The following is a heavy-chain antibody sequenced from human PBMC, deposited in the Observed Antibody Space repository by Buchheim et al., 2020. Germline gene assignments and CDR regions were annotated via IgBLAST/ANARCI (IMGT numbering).Heavy chain of an antibody. CDR2: IRSKANSYAT. D-gene: IGHD3-3*01. Sequence: EVQLVESGGGLVQPGGSLKLSCAASGFTFSGSAMHWVRQASGKGLEWVGRIRSKANSYATAYAASVKGRFTISRDDSKNTAYLQMNSLKTEDTAVYYCTRHQGRHYDFWSGYYRASGYYYYGMDVWGQGTT. J-gene: IGHJ6*02. V-gene: IGHV3-73*01. CDR1: GFTFSGSA. CDR3: TRHQGRHYDFWSGYYRASGYYYYGMDV.